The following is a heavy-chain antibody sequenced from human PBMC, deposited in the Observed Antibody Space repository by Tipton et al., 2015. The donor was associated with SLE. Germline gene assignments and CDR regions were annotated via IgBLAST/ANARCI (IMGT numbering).Heavy chain of an antibody. CDR1: GFTFSSYS. V-gene: IGHV3-21*01. CDR2: ISSSSSYI. D-gene: IGHD6-13*01. Sequence: AVSGFTFSSYSMNWVRQAPGKGLEWVSSISSSSSYIYYADSVKGRFTISRDNAKNSLYLQMNSLRAEDTAVYYCARDGGEQQPLGYWGQGTLVTVSS. J-gene: IGHJ4*02. CDR3: ARDGGEQQPLGY.